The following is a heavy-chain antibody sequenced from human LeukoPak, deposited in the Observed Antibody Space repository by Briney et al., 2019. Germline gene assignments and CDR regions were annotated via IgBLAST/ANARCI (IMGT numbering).Heavy chain of an antibody. V-gene: IGHV2-5*02. CDR2: IYWDDDK. CDR3: AHIDYYGSGSIHDY. J-gene: IGHJ4*02. D-gene: IGHD3-10*01. Sequence: SGPTLVKPTQTLTLTCTFSGFSLSTSGVGVGWIRQPPGKALEWLTLIYWDDDKRYSPSLKSRVTITMDTSKNQVVLTMTSMDPVDTATYYCAHIDYYGSGSIHDYWGQGTLVTVSS. CDR1: GFSLSTSGVG.